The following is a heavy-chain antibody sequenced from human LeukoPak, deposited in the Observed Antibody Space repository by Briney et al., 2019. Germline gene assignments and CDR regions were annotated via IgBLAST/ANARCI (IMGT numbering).Heavy chain of an antibody. V-gene: IGHV3-7*01. D-gene: IGHD5-24*01. CDR2: IKHDGSGK. CDR1: GFSFSGHW. Sequence: TGGSLRLSCEASGFSFSGHWMGWVRQAPGKGLECVANIKHDGSGKEYVDSVKGRFTISRDNAKNSAYLEMSSLRAEDTAVYYCAKWRWRQSEYEDWGQGTLVTVSS. J-gene: IGHJ4*02. CDR3: AKWRWRQSEYED.